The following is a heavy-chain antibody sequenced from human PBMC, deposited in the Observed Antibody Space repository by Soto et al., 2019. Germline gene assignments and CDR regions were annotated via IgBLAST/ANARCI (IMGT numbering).Heavy chain of an antibody. V-gene: IGHV5-51*01. J-gene: IGHJ6*02. CDR3: ARWPDYGGNYYYYGMDV. CDR2: IYPGDSDT. Sequence: PGESLKISCKGSGYSFTSYWIAWVRQMPGKGLEWMGIIYPGDSDTRYSPSFQGQVTISADKSISTAYLQWSSLKASDTAMYYCARWPDYGGNYYYYGMDVWGQGTTVTVSS. CDR1: GYSFTSYW. D-gene: IGHD4-17*01.